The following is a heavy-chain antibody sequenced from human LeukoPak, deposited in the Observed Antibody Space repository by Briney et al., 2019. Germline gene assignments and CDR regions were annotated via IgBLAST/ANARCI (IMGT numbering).Heavy chain of an antibody. Sequence: SETLSLTCTVSGDSMSNYYWNWIRQPPGRGLEWIGYIYNSGNTNYNPSLKSRVTISVDTSKNQVSLKLSSVTAADTAVYFCARGRGWLATYWGQGTLVIVSS. V-gene: IGHV4-59*01. J-gene: IGHJ4*02. CDR2: IYNSGNT. D-gene: IGHD6-19*01. CDR1: GDSMSNYY. CDR3: ARGRGWLATY.